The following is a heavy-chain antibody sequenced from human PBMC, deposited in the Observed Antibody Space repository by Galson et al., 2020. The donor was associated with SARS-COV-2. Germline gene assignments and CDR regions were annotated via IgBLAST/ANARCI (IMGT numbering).Heavy chain of an antibody. CDR1: TDSFSGYY. V-gene: IGHV4-34*01. CDR2: INPSGSP. CDR3: ARQGVNMIVLVTVPGWYFDL. J-gene: IGHJ2*01. D-gene: IGHD3-22*01. Sequence: SETLSLTCNVFTDSFSGYYWSWIRQSPGRGLEWIGEINPSGSPNYNPSLKSRVTISVDTSKNQFSLRLDSVTAADTALYYCARQGVNMIVLVTVPGWYFDLWGRGTLVTVSS.